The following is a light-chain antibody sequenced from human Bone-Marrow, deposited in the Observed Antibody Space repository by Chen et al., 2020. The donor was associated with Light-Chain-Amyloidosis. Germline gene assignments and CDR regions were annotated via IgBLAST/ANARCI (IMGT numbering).Light chain of an antibody. J-gene: IGLJ1*01. V-gene: IGLV2-14*01. CDR3: SSYTITNTLV. CDR1: SSDVGGDNH. Sequence: QSALTQPASVSGSPGQSITIPCTGTSSDVGGDNHVSWYQQHPDKAPKLMIYEVTNRPSWVPDRFSGSKSDNTASLTISGLPTEDEADYFCSSYTITNTLVFGSGTRVTVL. CDR2: EVT.